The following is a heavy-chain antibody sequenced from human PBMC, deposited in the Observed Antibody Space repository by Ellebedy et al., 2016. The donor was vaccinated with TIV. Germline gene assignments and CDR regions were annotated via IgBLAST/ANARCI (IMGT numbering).Heavy chain of an antibody. V-gene: IGHV4-59*08. J-gene: IGHJ4*02. CDR3: AGDYGAYFDY. D-gene: IGHD4-17*01. CDR2: IYYSGST. Sequence: MPSETLSLTCTVSGGSISSYYWSWIRQPPGKGLDWNGYIYYSGSTNYNPTLKSRVTISVDMSKNQFSLRLSSVTAADTAVYYCAGDYGAYFDYWGQGTLVTVSS. CDR1: GGSISSYY.